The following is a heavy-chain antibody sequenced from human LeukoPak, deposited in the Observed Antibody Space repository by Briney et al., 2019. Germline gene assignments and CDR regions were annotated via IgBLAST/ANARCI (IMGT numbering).Heavy chain of an antibody. Sequence: GGSLRLSCAASGFTFSSYAMSWVRQAPGKGLEWVSAISGSGGSTYYADSVKGRFTISRDNAKNSLYLQMNSLRAEDTAVYYCARVATWELVNVGGRDYWGQGTLVTVSS. V-gene: IGHV3-23*01. CDR1: GFTFSSYA. CDR2: ISGSGGST. CDR3: ARVATWELVNVGGRDY. J-gene: IGHJ4*02. D-gene: IGHD4-23*01.